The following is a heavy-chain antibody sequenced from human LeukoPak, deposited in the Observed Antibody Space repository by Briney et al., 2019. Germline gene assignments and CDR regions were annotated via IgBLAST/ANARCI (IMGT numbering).Heavy chain of an antibody. CDR1: GYTFTGYY. CDR2: INPNSGGT. Sequence: ASVKVSCKASGYTFTGYYMHWVRQAPGQGLECMGWINPNSGGTNYAQKFQGRVTMTRDTSISTAYMELSRLRSDDTAVYYCARTWSLIAARRWVNWFDPWGQGTLVTVSS. V-gene: IGHV1-2*02. J-gene: IGHJ5*02. D-gene: IGHD6-6*01. CDR3: ARTWSLIAARRWVNWFDP.